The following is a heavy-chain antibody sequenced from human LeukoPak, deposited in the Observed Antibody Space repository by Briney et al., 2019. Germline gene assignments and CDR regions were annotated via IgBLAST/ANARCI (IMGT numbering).Heavy chain of an antibody. D-gene: IGHD2-2*01. CDR3: ARSILVAPVVSHYNYGVDV. CDR1: GYTFAKYA. J-gene: IGHJ6*02. V-gene: IGHV1-3*01. CDR2: INAGNGNT. Sequence: ASVKVSCKASGYTFAKYAIHWVRQAPGQRLEWMGWINAGNGNTRYSQKFQGGVTITRDTSASTAYMELSSLRSEDTAVYYCARSILVAPVVSHYNYGVDVWGQGTTVTVSS.